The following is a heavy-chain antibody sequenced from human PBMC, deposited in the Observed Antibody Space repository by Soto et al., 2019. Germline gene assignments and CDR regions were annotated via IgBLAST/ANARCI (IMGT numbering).Heavy chain of an antibody. J-gene: IGHJ6*02. CDR3: ARGPHSAHPSYYGMDV. Sequence: QVQLVQSGAEVKKPGSSVKVSCKASGGTFSSYAISWVRQAPGQGLEWMGGIIPIFGTANYAQKFQGRVTINADESTSTAYMELCSLRSEDTAVYYCARGPHSAHPSYYGMDVWGQGTTVTVSS. CDR1: GGTFSSYA. CDR2: IIPIFGTA. V-gene: IGHV1-69*12.